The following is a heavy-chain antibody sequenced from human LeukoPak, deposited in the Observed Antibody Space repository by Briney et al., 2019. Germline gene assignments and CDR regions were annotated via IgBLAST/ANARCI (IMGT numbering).Heavy chain of an antibody. CDR3: ARRPPSNIVGYDY. Sequence: PSETLSLTCTVSGSSISSYYWSWIRQPPGKGLEWIGYIYTSGSTNYNPSLKSRVTISVDTSKNQFSLKLSSVTAADTAVYYCARRPPSNIVGYDYWGQGTLVTVSS. V-gene: IGHV4-4*09. J-gene: IGHJ4*02. D-gene: IGHD2/OR15-2a*01. CDR2: IYTSGST. CDR1: GSSISSYY.